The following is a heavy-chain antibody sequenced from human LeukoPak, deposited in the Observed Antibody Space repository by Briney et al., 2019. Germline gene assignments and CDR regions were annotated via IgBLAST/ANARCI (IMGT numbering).Heavy chain of an antibody. D-gene: IGHD2-21*02. CDR3: ARFCGGDCHHDY. CDR2: MNPNSGNT. J-gene: IGHJ4*02. Sequence: GASVKVSCKASGYTFTSYDINWVRQATGQGLEWMGWMNPNSGNTGYAQKFQGRVTMTTDTSTSTAYMELRSLRSDDTAVYYCARFCGGDCHHDYWGQGTLVTVSS. V-gene: IGHV1-8*01. CDR1: GYTFTSYD.